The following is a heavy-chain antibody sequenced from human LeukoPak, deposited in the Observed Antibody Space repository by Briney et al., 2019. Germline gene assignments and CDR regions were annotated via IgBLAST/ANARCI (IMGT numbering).Heavy chain of an antibody. CDR3: ARAPFSGSYYIGRLTFDY. CDR2: IIPIFGTA. CDR1: GGTFSSYA. D-gene: IGHD1-26*01. J-gene: IGHJ4*02. Sequence: GASVKVSCKASGGTFSSYAISWVRQAPGQGLEWMGGIIPIFGTANYAQKFQGRVTITTDESTSTAYMELSSLRSEDTGVYYCARAPFSGSYYIGRLTFDYWGQGTLVTVSS. V-gene: IGHV1-69*05.